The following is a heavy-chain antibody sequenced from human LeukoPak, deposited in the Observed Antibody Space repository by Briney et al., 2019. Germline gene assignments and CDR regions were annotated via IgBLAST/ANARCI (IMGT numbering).Heavy chain of an antibody. V-gene: IGHV1-8*01. CDR3: ARYPVVVVAATSLYGMDV. D-gene: IGHD2-15*01. CDR2: MNPNSGNT. CDR1: GYTFTSYD. Sequence: ASVKVSCKASGYTFTSYDINWVRQATGQGLEWMGWMNPNSGNTGYAQKFQGRVTMTRNTSISTAYMELSSLRSEDTAVYYCARYPVVVVAATSLYGMDVWGQGTTVTVSS. J-gene: IGHJ6*02.